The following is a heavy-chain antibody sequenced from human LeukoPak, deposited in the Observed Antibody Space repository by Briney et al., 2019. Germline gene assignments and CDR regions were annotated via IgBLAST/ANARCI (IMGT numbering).Heavy chain of an antibody. CDR2: INHSGST. J-gene: IGHJ4*02. CDR3: ARGSITMIPYYFDY. Sequence: PSETLSLTCAVYGGSFSGYYWSWIRQPPGKGLEWIGEINHSGSTNYNPSLKSRVTISVDTSKNQFSLKLSSVTAADTAVYYCARGSITMIPYYFDYWGQGTLVTVSS. D-gene: IGHD3-22*01. V-gene: IGHV4-34*01. CDR1: GGSFSGYY.